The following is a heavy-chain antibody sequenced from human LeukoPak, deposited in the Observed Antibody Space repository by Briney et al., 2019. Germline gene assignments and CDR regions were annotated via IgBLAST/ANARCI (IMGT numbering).Heavy chain of an antibody. CDR3: EKDRMGSIAAAGPFDY. CDR2: ISGRGVYT. V-gene: IGHV3-23*01. D-gene: IGHD6-13*01. CDR1: GFMFSDYA. Sequence: TGGSLRLSCAASGFMFSDYAMSWVRQAPGKGLEGVSGISGRGVYTYYADSVRGRFTISRDNSKNTLSLQMNSLSAEDTAVYYCEKDRMGSIAAAGPFDYWGQGTLVTVSS. J-gene: IGHJ4*02.